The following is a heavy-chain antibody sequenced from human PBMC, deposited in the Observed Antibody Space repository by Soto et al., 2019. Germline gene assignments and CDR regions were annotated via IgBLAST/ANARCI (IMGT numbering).Heavy chain of an antibody. Sequence: QVQLVQSGAEVKKPGASVKVSCKASGYTFTSYGISWVRQAPGQGLEWMGWISAYNGNTNYAQKLQGRVTMTTDTSTSTAYMELRSLRSDDTAVYYCVREGLYCSGGSCYSVGAFDIWGQGTMVTVSS. CDR1: GYTFTSYG. CDR2: ISAYNGNT. D-gene: IGHD2-15*01. J-gene: IGHJ3*02. V-gene: IGHV1-18*01. CDR3: VREGLYCSGGSCYSVGAFDI.